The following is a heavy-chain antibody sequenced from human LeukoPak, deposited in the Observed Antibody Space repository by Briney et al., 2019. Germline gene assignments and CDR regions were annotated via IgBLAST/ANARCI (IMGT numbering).Heavy chain of an antibody. Sequence: SETLSLTCTVSGGSISSGDYYWSWIRQPPGKGLEWIGYIYYSGSTYYNPSLKSRVTISVDTSKNQFSLKLSSVTAADTAVYYCARHSSGYNGTDYWGQGTLVTVSP. D-gene: IGHD3-22*01. CDR3: ARHSSGYNGTDY. V-gene: IGHV4-30-4*08. CDR2: IYYSGST. J-gene: IGHJ4*02. CDR1: GGSISSGDYY.